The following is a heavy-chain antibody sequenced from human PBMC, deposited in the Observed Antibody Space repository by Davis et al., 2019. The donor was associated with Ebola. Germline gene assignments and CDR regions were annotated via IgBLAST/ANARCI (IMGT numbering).Heavy chain of an antibody. CDR1: GYTFTTYA. CDR3: ARDQGRNRWYLVH. V-gene: IGHV1-3*01. D-gene: IGHD6-13*01. Sequence: AASVKVSCKAAGYTFTTYAMHWVRQAPGQRPEWMGWINAGNGDTIYSQRFQGRVAITRDTSASTAYMELSSLRSEDTAIYYCARDQGRNRWYLVHWGQGTLVTVSS. J-gene: IGHJ4*02. CDR2: INAGNGDT.